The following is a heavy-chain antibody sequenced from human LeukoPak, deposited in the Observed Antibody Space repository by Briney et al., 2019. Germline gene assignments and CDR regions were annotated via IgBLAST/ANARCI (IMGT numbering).Heavy chain of an antibody. V-gene: IGHV4-59*01. D-gene: IGHD6-19*01. CDR1: GGSISSYY. Sequence: SETLSLTCTVSGGSISSYYWSWIRQPPGKGLEWIGYIYYSGSTNYNPSLKSRVTISVDTSKNQFSLKLSSVTAADTAVYYCARRYSSGWLFDYWGQGTLVTVSS. CDR3: ARRYSSGWLFDY. CDR2: IYYSGST. J-gene: IGHJ4*02.